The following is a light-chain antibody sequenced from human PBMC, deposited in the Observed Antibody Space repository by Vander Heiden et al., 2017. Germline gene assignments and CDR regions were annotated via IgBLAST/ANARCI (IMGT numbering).Light chain of an antibody. CDR1: QSVSSY. CDR3: QRRSNWPLT. CDR2: DAT. V-gene: IGKV3-11*01. J-gene: IGKJ4*01. Sequence: TQSAATLSLSPRERATLSCRASQSVSSYLAWYQQKPGQSPRLLIYDATNRATGIPARFSGSESGTDFTLTISSLEPEDFAVYYCQRRSNWPLTFRAGTNVEIK.